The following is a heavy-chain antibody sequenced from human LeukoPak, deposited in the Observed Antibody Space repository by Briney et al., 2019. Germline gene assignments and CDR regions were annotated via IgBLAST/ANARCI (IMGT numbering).Heavy chain of an antibody. CDR1: GGSFSGYY. CDR3: ARGGGIAAAGLDY. Sequence: SETLSLTCAVYGGSFSGYYWSWIRQPPGKGLEWLGEINHSGSTNYNPSLKSRDTISVDTSKNQFSLKLSSVTAADTAVYYCARGGGIAAAGLDYWGQGTLVTVSS. J-gene: IGHJ4*02. CDR2: INHSGST. V-gene: IGHV4-34*01. D-gene: IGHD6-13*01.